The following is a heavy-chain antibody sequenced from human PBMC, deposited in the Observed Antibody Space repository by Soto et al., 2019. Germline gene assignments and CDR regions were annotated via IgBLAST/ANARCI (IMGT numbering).Heavy chain of an antibody. CDR3: ARDSPPNDY. Sequence: QVQLVQSGAEVKKPGASVKVSCKASGYTFTSYAISWVRQAPGQGLEWMGWIRVYNGNTNYAQKLQGRVTMTTVTASSTAYMDLRSLKSDDTAVYYCARDSPPNDYWGQGTLVTVSS. CDR1: GYTFTSYA. J-gene: IGHJ4*02. V-gene: IGHV1-18*01. CDR2: IRVYNGNT.